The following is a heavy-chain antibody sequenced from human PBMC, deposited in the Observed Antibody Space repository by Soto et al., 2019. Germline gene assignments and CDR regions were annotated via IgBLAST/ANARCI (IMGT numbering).Heavy chain of an antibody. CDR1: GGTFSSYA. J-gene: IGHJ4*02. Sequence: SVKVSCKASGGTFSSYAISWVRQAPGQGLEWMGGIIPIFGTANYAQKFQGRVTITADESTSAAYMELSSLRSEDTAVYYCARVRLAAAEYFDYWGQGTLVTVSS. D-gene: IGHD6-13*01. V-gene: IGHV1-69*13. CDR2: IIPIFGTA. CDR3: ARVRLAAAEYFDY.